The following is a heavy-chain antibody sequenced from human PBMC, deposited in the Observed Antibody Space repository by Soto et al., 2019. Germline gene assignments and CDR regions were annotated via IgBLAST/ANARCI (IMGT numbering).Heavy chain of an antibody. J-gene: IGHJ4*02. CDR2: ISGGAFA. CDR1: GFTFSSYA. V-gene: IGHV3-23*01. D-gene: IGHD2-21*01. CDR3: ARSVIRFDY. Sequence: EVQLLESGGGLVQPGGSLRLSCAASGFTFSSYAMTWVRQAPGKGLEWVSAISGGAFAYYADSVKGRFTISRDNSNNTLFLQMSSLRVEDTAVYYCARSVIRFDYWGQGPLVTVSS.